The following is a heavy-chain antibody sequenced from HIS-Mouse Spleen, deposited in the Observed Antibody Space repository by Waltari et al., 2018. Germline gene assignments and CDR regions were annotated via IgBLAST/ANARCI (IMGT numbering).Heavy chain of an antibody. CDR1: GGSFSGYY. CDR2: INHSGST. Sequence: QVQLQQWGAGLLKPSETLSLTCAVYGGSFSGYYWSWIRQPPGKGLEWIGEINHSGSTNQNPSLKSRVPISVDTSKNQFSLKLSSVTAADTAVYYCAGGKGSSSWYYFDYWGQGTLVTVSS. V-gene: IGHV4-34*01. D-gene: IGHD6-13*01. J-gene: IGHJ4*02. CDR3: AGGKGSSSWYYFDY.